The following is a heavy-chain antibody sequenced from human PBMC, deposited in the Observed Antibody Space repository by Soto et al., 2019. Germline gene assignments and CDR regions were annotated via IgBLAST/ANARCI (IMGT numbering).Heavy chain of an antibody. CDR1: GYTFTSYD. D-gene: IGHD3-22*01. CDR3: ARRRGYQYYYYYMDV. V-gene: IGHV1-8*01. CDR2: MNPNSGNT. J-gene: IGHJ6*03. Sequence: ASLKVSCKASGYTFTSYDINWVRQATGQGLEWMGWMNPNSGNTGYAQKFQGRVTMTRNTSISTAYMELSSLRSEDTAVYYCARRRGYQYYYYYMDVWGKGTTVTVSS.